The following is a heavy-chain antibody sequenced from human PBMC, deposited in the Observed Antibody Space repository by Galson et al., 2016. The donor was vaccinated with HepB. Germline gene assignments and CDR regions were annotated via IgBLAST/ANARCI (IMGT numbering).Heavy chain of an antibody. Sequence: PALVKPTQTLTLTCTFSGFSLSTNGVGVGWIRQPPRKALQWLALIYWDDDKRYSPSLKSRLTITEDTSENQVVLTVTNMDPVDTATYYCAHKRPGDSSYDYWGQGTLVTVSS. CDR3: AHKRPGDSSYDY. CDR2: IYWDDDK. CDR1: GFSLSTNGVG. J-gene: IGHJ4*02. V-gene: IGHV2-5*02. D-gene: IGHD6-6*01.